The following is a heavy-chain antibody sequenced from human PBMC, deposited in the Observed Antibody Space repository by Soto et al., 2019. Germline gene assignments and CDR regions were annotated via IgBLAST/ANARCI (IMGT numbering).Heavy chain of an antibody. V-gene: IGHV1-69*13. CDR1: RVAFSKFI. CDR3: AKVRYSSPMGYYYGMDV. D-gene: IGHD6-19*01. Sequence: SVQVSCKASRVAFSKFIMTWVRQAPGLGLEWVGGIIPIFGTANYAQKFQGRVTITADESTSTSYMEVNNLRSEDTAVYYCAKVRYSSPMGYYYGMDVWGQGTTVTVSS. CDR2: IIPIFGTA. J-gene: IGHJ6*02.